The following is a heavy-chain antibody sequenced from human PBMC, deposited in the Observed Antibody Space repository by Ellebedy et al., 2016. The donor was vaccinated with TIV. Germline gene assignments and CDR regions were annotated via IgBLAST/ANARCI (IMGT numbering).Heavy chain of an antibody. J-gene: IGHJ6*02. CDR3: ARDFVATAAACMDV. CDR1: GYTFTSYD. V-gene: IGHV1-8*03. Sequence: ASVKVSCKASGYTFTSYDINWVRQATGQGLEWMGWMNPNSGNTGYAQKFQGRVTITRNTSISTAYMELSSLRSEDTAVYYCARDFVATAAACMDVWGQGTTVTVSS. D-gene: IGHD6-13*01. CDR2: MNPNSGNT.